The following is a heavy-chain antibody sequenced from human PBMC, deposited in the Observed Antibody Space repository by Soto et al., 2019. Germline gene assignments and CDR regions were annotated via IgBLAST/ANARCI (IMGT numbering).Heavy chain of an antibody. J-gene: IGHJ4*02. CDR2: IKSKTDGGTT. V-gene: IGHV3-15*01. D-gene: IGHD3-10*01. CDR3: TPPLGTMVRGVRSKPEKTDY. Sequence: GGSLRLSCAASGFTFSNAWMSWVRQAPGKGLEWVGRIKSKTDGGTTDYAAPVKGRFTISRDDSKNTLYLQMNSLKTEDTAVYYCTPPLGTMVRGVRSKPEKTDYWGQGTLVTVSS. CDR1: GFTFSNAW.